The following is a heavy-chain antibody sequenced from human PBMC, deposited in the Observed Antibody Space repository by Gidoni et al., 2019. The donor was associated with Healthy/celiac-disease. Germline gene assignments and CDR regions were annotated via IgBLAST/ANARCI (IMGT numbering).Heavy chain of an antibody. CDR2: IYYSGST. Sequence: LHLQESGPGLVKHSETLSLNCTVAGGSISSSSYYWGWIRQPPGKGLEWIGSIYYSGSTYYNPSLKSRVTISVDTSKNQFSLKLSSVTAADTAVYYCASITMIVVAYFDYWGQGTLVTVSS. V-gene: IGHV4-39*01. CDR3: ASITMIVVAYFDY. D-gene: IGHD3-22*01. CDR1: GGSISSSSYY. J-gene: IGHJ4*02.